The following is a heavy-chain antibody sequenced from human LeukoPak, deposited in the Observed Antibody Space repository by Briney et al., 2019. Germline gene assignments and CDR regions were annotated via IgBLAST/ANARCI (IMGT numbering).Heavy chain of an antibody. Sequence: PSETLSLTCTVSGGSISSYYWSWIRQPPGKGLEWIGYIYYSGSTNYNPSLKSRVTISVDTSKNQFSLKLSSVTAADTAVYYCARVAEAWELRDAFDIWGQGTMVTVSS. V-gene: IGHV4-59*12. CDR3: ARVAEAWELRDAFDI. CDR1: GGSISSYY. J-gene: IGHJ3*02. D-gene: IGHD1-26*01. CDR2: IYYSGST.